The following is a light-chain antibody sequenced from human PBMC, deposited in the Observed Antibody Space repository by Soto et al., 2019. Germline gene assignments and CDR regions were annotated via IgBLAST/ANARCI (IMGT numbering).Light chain of an antibody. CDR1: QSVSSY. CDR2: DAS. V-gene: IGKV3-11*01. Sequence: IVLTQSPAALCLSPGARVTLSCRASQSVSSYLAWYQQKPAQDPGLLIYDASNRATGIPARFSGSGSVTDFTLTIGSLEAEDFAGYYCQQRSNWLSFGQGTKVDIK. CDR3: QQRSNWLS. J-gene: IGKJ1*01.